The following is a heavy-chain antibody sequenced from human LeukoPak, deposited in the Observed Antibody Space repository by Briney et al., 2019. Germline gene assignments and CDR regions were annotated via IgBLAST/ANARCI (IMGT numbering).Heavy chain of an antibody. Sequence: KTGGSLRLSCAASGFTFSSYSLNWVRQAPGKGLEWVSSISSSSSYIYYADSVKGRFTISRDNSKNTLYLQMNSLRAEDTAVYYCAKDAPRQFMVFDPWGQGTLVTVSS. J-gene: IGHJ5*02. CDR1: GFTFSSYS. D-gene: IGHD3-10*01. V-gene: IGHV3-21*04. CDR2: ISSSSSYI. CDR3: AKDAPRQFMVFDP.